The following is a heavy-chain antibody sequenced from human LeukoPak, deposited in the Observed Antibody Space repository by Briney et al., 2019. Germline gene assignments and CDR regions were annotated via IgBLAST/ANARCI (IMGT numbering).Heavy chain of an antibody. CDR2: IYHSGST. CDR3: ARDRKGFCSSASCFAFDI. CDR1: GGSISSGGYY. V-gene: IGHV4-30-2*01. J-gene: IGHJ3*02. D-gene: IGHD2-2*01. Sequence: PSETLSLTCTVSGGSISSGGYYWSWIRQPPGKGLEWIGYIYHSGSTYYNPSLKSRVTISVDRSKNQFSLKLSSVTAADAAVYYCARDRKGFCSSASCFAFDIWGQGTVVTVSS.